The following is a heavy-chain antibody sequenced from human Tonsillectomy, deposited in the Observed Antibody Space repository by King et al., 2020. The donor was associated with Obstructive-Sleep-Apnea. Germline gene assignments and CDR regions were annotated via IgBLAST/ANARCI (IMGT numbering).Heavy chain of an antibody. D-gene: IGHD3-3*01. CDR1: GFTFSSYG. V-gene: IGHV3-33*06. J-gene: IGHJ6*02. CDR2: IWYDGSNK. Sequence: VQLVESGGGVVQPGRSLRLSCAASGFTFSSYGMHWVRQAPGKGLEWVAVIWYDGSNKYYADSVKGRFTISRDNSRNTLYLQMNSLRAEDTAVYYCAKASDFWSGYYVHYYYYGMDVWGQGTTVTVSS. CDR3: AKASDFWSGYYVHYYYYGMDV.